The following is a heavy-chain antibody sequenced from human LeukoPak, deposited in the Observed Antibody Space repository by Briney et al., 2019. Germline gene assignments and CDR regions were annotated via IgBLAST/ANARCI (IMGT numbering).Heavy chain of an antibody. V-gene: IGHV1-2*02. CDR3: ARDKYTGYETFDY. CDR1: GYTFTGYY. CDR2: INPNNGGT. Sequence: ASVKVSCKASGYTFTGYYIHWVRQAPGQGLEWMGWINPNNGGTNYAQKFQGRVTMTRDTFISTAYMELNRLTSDDTAVYYCARDKYTGYETFDYWEQGTPVTVSS. J-gene: IGHJ4*02. D-gene: IGHD5-12*01.